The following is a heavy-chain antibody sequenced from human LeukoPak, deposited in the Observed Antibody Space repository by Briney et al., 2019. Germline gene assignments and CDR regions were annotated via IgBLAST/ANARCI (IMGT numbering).Heavy chain of an antibody. D-gene: IGHD3-3*01. CDR3: ATDPRGQYDFWSGYYGFDY. CDR2: INPSGGRT. CDR1: GYTFTSYG. J-gene: IGHJ4*02. V-gene: IGHV1-46*01. Sequence: GASVKVSCKASGYTFTSYGISWVRQAPGQGLEWMGAINPSGGRTIYAQKFQGRVTMTEDTSTDTAYMELSSLRSEDTAVYYCATDPRGQYDFWSGYYGFDYWGQGTLVTVSS.